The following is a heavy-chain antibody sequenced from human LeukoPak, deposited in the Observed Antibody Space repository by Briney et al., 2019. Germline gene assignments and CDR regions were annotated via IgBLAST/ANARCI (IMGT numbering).Heavy chain of an antibody. CDR2: IYYSGST. CDR3: ARVSGWEPLNYYYYYYTDV. CDR1: GGSISSYY. V-gene: IGHV4-59*01. D-gene: IGHD1-14*01. Sequence: SETLSLTCTVSGGSISSYYWSWIRQPPGKGLEWIGYIYYSGSTNYNPSLKSRVTISVDTSKNQFSLKLSSVTAADTAVYYCARVSGWEPLNYYYYYYTDVWGKGTTVTVSS. J-gene: IGHJ6*03.